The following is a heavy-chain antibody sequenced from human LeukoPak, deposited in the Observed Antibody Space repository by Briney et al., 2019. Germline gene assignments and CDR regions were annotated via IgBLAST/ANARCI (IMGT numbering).Heavy chain of an antibody. Sequence: PSETLSLTCAVYGGSLSGYYWSWIRQPPGKGVEWMGEINHSGSTNNNPYLKRGVTISVDTSKNQFSLKLSSVTAADTAVYYCARGPVGYSYGYLLWAFDIWGQGTMVTVSS. CDR2: INHSGST. CDR3: ARGPVGYSYGYLLWAFDI. D-gene: IGHD5-18*01. J-gene: IGHJ3*02. CDR1: GGSLSGYY. V-gene: IGHV4-34*01.